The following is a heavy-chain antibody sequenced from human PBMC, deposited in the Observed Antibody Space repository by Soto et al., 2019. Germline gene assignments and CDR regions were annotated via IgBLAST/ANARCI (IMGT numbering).Heavy chain of an antibody. CDR1: GFTFSSYS. V-gene: IGHV3-21*01. J-gene: IGHJ4*02. CDR3: ARDQPGYSYGYGLGY. Sequence: EVPLVESGGGLVKPGESLRLSCAASGFTFSSYSMNWVRQAPGKGLEWVSSISSSSSYIYYADSVKGRFTISRDNAKNSLYLQMNSLRAEDTAVYYCARDQPGYSYGYGLGYWGQGTLVTVSS. CDR2: ISSSSSYI. D-gene: IGHD5-18*01.